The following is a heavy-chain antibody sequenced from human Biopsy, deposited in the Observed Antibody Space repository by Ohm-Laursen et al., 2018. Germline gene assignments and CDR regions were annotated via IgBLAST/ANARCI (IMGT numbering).Heavy chain of an antibody. V-gene: IGHV1-2*02. CDR1: GFSFTGYY. D-gene: IGHD6-19*01. CDR3: ALQSVAQMKNFDY. CDR2: ISPKSGDT. J-gene: IGHJ4*02. Sequence: SSVKVSCKASGFSFTGYYIHWVRQAPGQGLEWMGWISPKSGDTNYAQKFQGNITMTRDTSMSTAYMEMSRLRCDDTAVYYCALQSVAQMKNFDYWGQGTLVTVSS.